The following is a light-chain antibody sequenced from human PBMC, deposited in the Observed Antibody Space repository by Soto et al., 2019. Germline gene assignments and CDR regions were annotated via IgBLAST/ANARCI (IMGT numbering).Light chain of an antibody. CDR2: KAS. J-gene: IGKJ1*01. Sequence: DIQMTQSPSTLSASVGDRVTITCRASENINSRLAWYQQKPGKAPQLLIYKASTLQGGVPSRFSGSGSGTESTLTIRSLQPDDFATYYCQQYNSYWTFGQGTKVDIK. CDR1: ENINSR. V-gene: IGKV1-5*03. CDR3: QQYNSYWT.